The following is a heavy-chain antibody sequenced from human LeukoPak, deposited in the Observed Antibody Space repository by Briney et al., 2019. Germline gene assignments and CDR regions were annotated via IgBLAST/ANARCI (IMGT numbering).Heavy chain of an antibody. D-gene: IGHD1-14*01. CDR2: IYYSGST. CDR1: GGSINSYY. Sequence: PSETLSLTCTVSGGSINSYYWSWIRQPPGKGLEWIGYIYYSGSTNYNPSLKSRVTISVDTSKNQFSLKPSSVTAADTAVYYCARVYREPGNDAFDIWGQGTMVTVSS. V-gene: IGHV4-59*01. J-gene: IGHJ3*02. CDR3: ARVYREPGNDAFDI.